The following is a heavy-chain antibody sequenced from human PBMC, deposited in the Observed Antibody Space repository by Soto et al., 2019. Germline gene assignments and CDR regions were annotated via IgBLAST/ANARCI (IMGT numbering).Heavy chain of an antibody. CDR2: MNPNSGNT. Sequence: ASVKVSCKASGYTLTSYDINWVRQATGQGLEWMGWMNPNSGNTGYAQKFQGRVTMTRNTSISTAYMELSSLRSEDTAVYYCAVWLQLQGSYYYYGMDVWGQGTTVTVYS. J-gene: IGHJ6*02. CDR3: AVWLQLQGSYYYYGMDV. V-gene: IGHV1-8*01. D-gene: IGHD5-12*01. CDR1: GYTLTSYD.